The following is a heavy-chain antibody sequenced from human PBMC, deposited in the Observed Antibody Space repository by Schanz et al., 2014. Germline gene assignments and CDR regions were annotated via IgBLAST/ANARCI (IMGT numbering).Heavy chain of an antibody. V-gene: IGHV1-2*06. J-gene: IGHJ5*02. CDR2: INPNSGGT. CDR3: AREGTIIRGLTGWFDP. CDR1: GYSFTDYP. D-gene: IGHD3-10*01. Sequence: QVQLAQSGAEVKKPGASVKVSCKASGYSFTDYPIHWVRQAPGQGLEWMGRINPNSGGTNFAQKFQGRVTVTRDTSISTAYMELGSLRFDDTAVYYCAREGTIIRGLTGWFDPWGQGTLVTVSS.